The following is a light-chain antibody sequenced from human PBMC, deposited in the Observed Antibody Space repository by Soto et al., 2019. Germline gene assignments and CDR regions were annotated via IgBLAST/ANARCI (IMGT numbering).Light chain of an antibody. CDR3: CSYAGNFNVL. CDR2: DVT. J-gene: IGLJ3*02. Sequence: QSALTQPRSVSGSPGQSVTISCTGTSSDVGSYNYVSWYQQHPGKAPKLIIFDVTKRPSGVPDRFSGSKSGNTASLTISGLQAEDEAEYYCCSYAGNFNVLFGGGTQLTVL. V-gene: IGLV2-11*01. CDR1: SSDVGSYNY.